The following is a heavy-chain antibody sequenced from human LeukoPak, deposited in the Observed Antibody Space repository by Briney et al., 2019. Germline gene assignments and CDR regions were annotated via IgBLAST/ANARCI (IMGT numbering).Heavy chain of an antibody. CDR3: ARGKIVLAAAGPPDY. CDR1: GFTFDDYA. Sequence: GGSLRLSCAASGFTFDDYAMHWVRQAPGKGLEWVSLISGDGGSTYYADSVKGRFTISRDNAKNSLYLQMNSLGAEDTAVYYCARGKIVLAAAGPPDYWGQGTLVTVSS. J-gene: IGHJ4*02. CDR2: ISGDGGST. D-gene: IGHD6-13*01. V-gene: IGHV3-43*02.